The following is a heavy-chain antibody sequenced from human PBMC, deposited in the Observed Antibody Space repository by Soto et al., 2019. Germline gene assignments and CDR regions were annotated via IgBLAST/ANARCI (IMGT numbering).Heavy chain of an antibody. Sequence: SETLSLTCTVSGGSISSSTYYWGWIRQPPGKGLEWIGSMYYSGSTFYNPSLRSRVAVSFDTSKNQFSLKLNSVTAADTAVYFCGRLPAAAGSWCWFDPWGHGTLVTVTS. J-gene: IGHJ5*02. CDR1: GGSISSSTYY. CDR3: GRLPAAAGSWCWFDP. CDR2: MYYSGST. D-gene: IGHD6-13*01. V-gene: IGHV4-39*01.